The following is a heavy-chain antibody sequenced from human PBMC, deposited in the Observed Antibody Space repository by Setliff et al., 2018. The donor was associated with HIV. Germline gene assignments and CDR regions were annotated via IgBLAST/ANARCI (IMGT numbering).Heavy chain of an antibody. CDR1: GFTFSRYA. D-gene: IGHD3-10*01. CDR3: AKDRRYYYGSGSYAGET. J-gene: IGHJ4*02. CDR2: ISGSGIGS. V-gene: IGHV3-23*01. Sequence: GGSLRLSCAASGFTFSRYAMTWVRQAPGKGLEWASAISGSGIGSYYPDSVKGRFTISRDNSKNTLFLQMNSLRAEDTAVYYCAKDRRYYYGSGSYAGETWGQGTLVTVSS.